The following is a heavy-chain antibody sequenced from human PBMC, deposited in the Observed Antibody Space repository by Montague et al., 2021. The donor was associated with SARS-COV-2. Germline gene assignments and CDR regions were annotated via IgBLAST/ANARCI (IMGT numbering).Heavy chain of an antibody. Sequence: SETLSLTCAVSGGSITRHYWSWIRQAPGKGLEWIGYFYYSGSTTYNPSLKSRVTIPVDTSKNQFSLKLSSVTAADTAVYYCARATYDSTIGLDAFDFWGQGAMVTVSS. J-gene: IGHJ3*01. V-gene: IGHV4-59*11. CDR3: ARATYDSTIGLDAFDF. CDR2: FYYSGST. D-gene: IGHD3-22*01. CDR1: GGSITRHY.